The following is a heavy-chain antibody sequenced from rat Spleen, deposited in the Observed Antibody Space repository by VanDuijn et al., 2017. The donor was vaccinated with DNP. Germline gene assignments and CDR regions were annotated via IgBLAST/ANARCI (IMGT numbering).Heavy chain of an antibody. V-gene: IGHV5-20*01. CDR2: IRYDGGST. CDR1: GFTFSDYY. J-gene: IGHJ3*01. CDR3: SIYYYSGDNWFGY. Sequence: EVQLVESGGDSVQPGRSLKLSCAASGFTFSDYYMAWVRQAPTKGLEWVAYIRYDGGSTYYGDSVKGRFTISRDHAKNTLYLQMSNLRSEDTATYYCSIYYYSGDNWFGYWGQGTLVTVSS. D-gene: IGHD1-1*01.